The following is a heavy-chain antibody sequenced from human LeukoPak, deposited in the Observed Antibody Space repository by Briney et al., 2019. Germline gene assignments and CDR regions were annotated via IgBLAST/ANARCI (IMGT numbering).Heavy chain of an antibody. Sequence: GGSLRLSCVASGFSFRNYAIHWVRQAPGKGLEYVSVINTDGRITYYADSVKGRFTISRDNTKNTVYLQMGSLRGEDMAVYYCTRDGGSFCDFDYWGQGALVTVSS. J-gene: IGHJ4*02. CDR2: INTDGRIT. D-gene: IGHD1-26*01. CDR3: TRDGGSFCDFDY. V-gene: IGHV3-64*02. CDR1: GFSFRNYA.